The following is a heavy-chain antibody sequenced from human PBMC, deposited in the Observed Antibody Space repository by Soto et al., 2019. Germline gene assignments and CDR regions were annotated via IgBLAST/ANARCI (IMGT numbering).Heavy chain of an antibody. D-gene: IGHD6-13*01. CDR1: GYSFTTYD. Sequence: QVQLVQSGAEVKKPGASVKVSCKASGYSFTTYDINWVRQATGQGLEWMGWMDPHSGNTGYAQRFQGRVTMTRHTSISTAYMELSSLTSEDTAVYYCARGAPQRLVPDSWGQGTLVTVSS. CDR2: MDPHSGNT. V-gene: IGHV1-8*01. J-gene: IGHJ4*02. CDR3: ARGAPQRLVPDS.